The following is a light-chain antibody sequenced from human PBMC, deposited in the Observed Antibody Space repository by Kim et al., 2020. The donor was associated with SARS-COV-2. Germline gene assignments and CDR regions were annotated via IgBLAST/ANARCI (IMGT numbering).Light chain of an antibody. J-gene: IGLJ3*02. CDR1: KLGDKY. CDR2: QDT. CDR3: QAWDNTWV. Sequence: SYELTQPPSVSVSPGQTVSITCSGDKLGDKYSSWYQQQPGQAPVLVIYQDTKRPSGIPERFSGSNSGNTATLTISGAQPMDEADYYCQAWDNTWVFGGGTQLTVL. V-gene: IGLV3-1*01.